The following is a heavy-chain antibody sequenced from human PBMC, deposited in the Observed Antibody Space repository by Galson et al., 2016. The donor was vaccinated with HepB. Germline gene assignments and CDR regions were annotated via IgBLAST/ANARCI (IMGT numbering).Heavy chain of an antibody. Sequence: SCKASGYTFTSYDIHWVRQATGQGLEWMGWMNPNSCDTGYAQKFQGRVTLTRSTSKSTVYMELSSLRSEDMAMYYCARVEYASSTGANRFDYWGQGTLVTVSS. CDR2: MNPNSCDT. CDR3: ARVEYASSTGANRFDY. D-gene: IGHD6-6*01. J-gene: IGHJ4*02. V-gene: IGHV1-8*02. CDR1: GYTFTSYD.